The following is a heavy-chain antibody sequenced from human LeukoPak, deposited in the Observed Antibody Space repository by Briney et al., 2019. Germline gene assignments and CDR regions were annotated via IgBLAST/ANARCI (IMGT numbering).Heavy chain of an antibody. CDR1: GGTFSSYA. J-gene: IGHJ4*02. CDR2: IIPIFGTA. V-gene: IGHV1-69*05. CDR3: ARDGLITFGGVIVNLGGDY. D-gene: IGHD3-16*02. Sequence: SVKVSCKASGGTFSSYAISWVRQAPGQGLEWMGRIIPIFGTANYAQKFQGRVTITTDESTSTAYMELSSLRSEDTAVYYCARDGLITFGGVIVNLGGDYWGQGTLVTVSS.